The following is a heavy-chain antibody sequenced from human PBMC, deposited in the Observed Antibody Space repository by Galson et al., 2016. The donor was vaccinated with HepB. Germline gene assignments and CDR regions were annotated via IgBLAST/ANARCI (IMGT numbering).Heavy chain of an antibody. D-gene: IGHD3-10*01. CDR2: IYYSGST. CDR3: ARRSPLIRWFGEYDH. CDR1: GGSISSSSHY. V-gene: IGHV4-39*07. J-gene: IGHJ4*02. Sequence: SETLSLTCTVAGGSISSSSHYWGWIRQPPGKGLEWIGSIYYSGSTYYNPSPKSRVTISVDTSKNQISLKLSPVTAADTAVYYCARRSPLIRWFGEYDHWGQGTLVTVSS.